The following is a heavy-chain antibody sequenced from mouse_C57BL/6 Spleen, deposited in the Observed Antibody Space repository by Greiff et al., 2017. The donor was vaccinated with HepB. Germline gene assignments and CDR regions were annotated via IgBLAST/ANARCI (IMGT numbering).Heavy chain of an antibody. Sequence: QVQLQQPGAELVRPGTSVKLSCKASCYTFTSYWMHWVKQRPGQGLEWIGVIDPSDSYTNYNQKFKGKATLTVDTSSSTAYMQLSSLTSEDSAVYYCARGVRDYFDYWGQGTTLTVSS. CDR3: ARGVRDYFDY. V-gene: IGHV1-59*01. CDR2: IDPSDSYT. D-gene: IGHD2-14*01. CDR1: CYTFTSYW. J-gene: IGHJ2*01.